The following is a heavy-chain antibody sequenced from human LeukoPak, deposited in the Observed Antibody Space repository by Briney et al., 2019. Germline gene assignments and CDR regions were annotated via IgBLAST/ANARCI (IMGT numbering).Heavy chain of an antibody. CDR3: AREVQLERLGFGKEGSAFDY. D-gene: IGHD1-1*01. CDR1: GFTFSSYS. J-gene: IGHJ4*02. Sequence: GGSLRLSCAASGFTFSSYSMNWVRQTPGKGLEWVSCIGSSGSTIYYADSVKGRFTISRDNGKNSLYLQMNSLRAEDTAVYYCAREVQLERLGFGKEGSAFDYWGQGTLVTVSS. V-gene: IGHV3-48*04. CDR2: IGSSGSTI.